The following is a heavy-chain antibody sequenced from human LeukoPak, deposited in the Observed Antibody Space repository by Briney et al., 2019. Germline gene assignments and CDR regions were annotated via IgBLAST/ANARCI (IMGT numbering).Heavy chain of an antibody. CDR2: ISYDGSNK. J-gene: IGHJ5*02. Sequence: GGSLRLSCAASGFTFSSYAMHWVRQAPGKGLEWVAVISYDGSNKYYADSVKGRFTISRDNAKNTLYLQMNSLRAEDTAIYYCVRDLQRHYLGVAVAGRRRWFDPWGQGTLVTVSS. V-gene: IGHV3-30*04. CDR1: GFTFSSYA. CDR3: VRDLQRHYLGVAVAGRRRWFDP. D-gene: IGHD6-13*01.